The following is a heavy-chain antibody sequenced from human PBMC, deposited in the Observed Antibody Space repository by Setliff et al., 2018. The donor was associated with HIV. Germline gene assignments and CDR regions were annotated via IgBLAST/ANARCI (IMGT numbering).Heavy chain of an antibody. Sequence: ASETLSLTCTVSGGSISTSRYYWAWIRQPPGKGLEWIGTIYYSGDSNYSPSLKSRLSMSLDASTSQFSLRLNSLTAADTAMYYCARFARDPTDWGRGILVTVSS. CDR2: IYYSGDS. CDR3: ARFARDPTD. J-gene: IGHJ4*02. CDR1: GGSISTSRYY. V-gene: IGHV4-39*07.